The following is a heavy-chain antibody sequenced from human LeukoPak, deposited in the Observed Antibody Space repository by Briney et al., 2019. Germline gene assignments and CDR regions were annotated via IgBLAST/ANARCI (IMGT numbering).Heavy chain of an antibody. Sequence: PGGSLRLSCAASGFSISNNGISWVRQAPGKGLEWVSVIYSSDSTYYADSVKGRFTISRDNSKNTLYLQMNSLRAEDTAVYYCARGNWNYPFDYWGQGTLVTVSS. CDR3: ARGNWNYPFDY. V-gene: IGHV3-53*01. J-gene: IGHJ4*02. D-gene: IGHD1-7*01. CDR2: IYSSDST. CDR1: GFSISNNG.